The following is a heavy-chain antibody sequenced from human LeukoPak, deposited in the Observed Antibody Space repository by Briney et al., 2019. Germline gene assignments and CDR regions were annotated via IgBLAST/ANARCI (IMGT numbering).Heavy chain of an antibody. D-gene: IGHD6-25*01. J-gene: IGHJ4*02. V-gene: IGHV4-39*02. Sequence: SQTLSLTCTVSGDCISRSTYYWAWIRQPPGKGLEWLGSAYYGRRPYFNPSLESRATISVDTSKNHFSLKMSAVTAADTAVYYCARSSGTGTFSYWGQGTLVTVSS. CDR3: ARSSGTGTFSY. CDR2: AYYGRRP. CDR1: GDCISRSTYY.